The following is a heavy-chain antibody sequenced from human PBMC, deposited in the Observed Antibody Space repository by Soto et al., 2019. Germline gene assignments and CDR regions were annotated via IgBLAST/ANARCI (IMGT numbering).Heavy chain of an antibody. V-gene: IGHV3-23*01. CDR1: GFTFSNYA. J-gene: IGHJ2*01. CDR3: XXXXXXXXXXXXNFDV. CDR2: IHGGGDYT. Sequence: EVPVLESGGGLVQPGGSLRLSCAASGFTFSNYAMSWVRQAPGKGLGWVSTIHGGGDYTHYTDSVKGRFTISRDNSRNALFLQMXXXXXXXXXXXXXXXXXXXXXXXXXNFDVWGRGTLVT.